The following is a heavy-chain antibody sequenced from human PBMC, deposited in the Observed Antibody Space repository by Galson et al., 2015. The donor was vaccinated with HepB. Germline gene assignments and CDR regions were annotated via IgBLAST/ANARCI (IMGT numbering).Heavy chain of an antibody. CDR3: AKEINDYGDYLDY. Sequence: SLRLSCAASGFTFSSYGMHWVRQAPGKGLEWVAVISYDGSNKYYADSVKGRFTISRDNSKNTLYLQMNSLRAEDTAVYYCAKEINDYGDYLDYWGQGTLVTVSS. D-gene: IGHD4-17*01. CDR2: ISYDGSNK. V-gene: IGHV3-30*18. CDR1: GFTFSSYG. J-gene: IGHJ4*02.